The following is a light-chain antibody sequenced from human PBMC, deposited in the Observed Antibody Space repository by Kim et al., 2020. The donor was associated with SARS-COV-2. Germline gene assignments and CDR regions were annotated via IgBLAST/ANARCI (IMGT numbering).Light chain of an antibody. J-gene: IGLJ1*01. CDR2: EVN. CDR1: RSDVGGYNY. Sequence: QSVTISCTGNRSDVGGYNYVSWYQQHPGKAPKLMIYEVNRRPSGVPDRFSGSKSGNTASLTVSGLQAEDEADYYCSSYAGSNNLIFGTGTKVTVL. CDR3: SSYAGSNNLI. V-gene: IGLV2-8*01.